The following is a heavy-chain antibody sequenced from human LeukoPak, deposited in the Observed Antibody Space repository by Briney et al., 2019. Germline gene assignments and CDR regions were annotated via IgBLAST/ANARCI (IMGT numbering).Heavy chain of an antibody. J-gene: IGHJ4*02. D-gene: IGHD3-9*01. Sequence: PGGSLRLSCAASGFTFSSYAMSWVRQAPGKGLEWVSAISGSGGSTYYADSVKGRFTISRDNSKNTLYLQTNSLRAEDTAVYYCAKDEEIRYFDWLSYFDYWGQGTLVTVSS. CDR2: ISGSGGST. CDR1: GFTFSSYA. CDR3: AKDEEIRYFDWLSYFDY. V-gene: IGHV3-23*01.